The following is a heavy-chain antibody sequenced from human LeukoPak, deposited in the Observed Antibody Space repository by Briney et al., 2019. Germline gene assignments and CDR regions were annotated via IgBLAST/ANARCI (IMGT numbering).Heavy chain of an antibody. D-gene: IGHD3-9*01. CDR3: AKDGSRGSYYDILTGAYNWLDP. CDR2: IRYDGSNK. CDR1: GFTFSSYG. Sequence: GGSLRLSCAASGFTFSSYGMHWVRQAPGKGLEWVAFIRYDGSNKYYADSVKGRFTISRDNSKNTLYLQMNSLRAEDTAVYYCAKDGSRGSYYDILTGAYNWLDPWGQGTLVTVSS. V-gene: IGHV3-30*02. J-gene: IGHJ5*02.